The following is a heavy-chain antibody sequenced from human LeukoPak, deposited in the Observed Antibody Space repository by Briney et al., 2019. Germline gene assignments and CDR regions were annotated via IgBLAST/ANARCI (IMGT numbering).Heavy chain of an antibody. CDR3: ARDATGITMLRGKSCFYYYYMDV. Sequence: PSETLSLTCAVSGGSFSGYSWSWIRQPPGKGLEWIGEINHSGSTNYNPSLKSRVTISVDTSKKQFSLKVRSVPAADTAVYYCARDATGITMLRGKSCFYYYYMDVWGKGTTVTVSS. D-gene: IGHD3-10*01. CDR1: GGSFSGYS. CDR2: INHSGST. V-gene: IGHV4-34*01. J-gene: IGHJ6*03.